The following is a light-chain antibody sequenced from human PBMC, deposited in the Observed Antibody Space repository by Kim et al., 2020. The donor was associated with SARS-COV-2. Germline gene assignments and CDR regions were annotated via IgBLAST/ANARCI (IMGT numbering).Light chain of an antibody. Sequence: SVSPGERAPLPGRASQRVSNYLAGYQQKPGQAPRLLIYGASTRATGIPARFSGSGSGTEFTLTISSVQSDDFAVYLCQQYDNWLTFGGGTKVDIK. CDR3: QQYDNWLT. J-gene: IGKJ4*01. CDR2: GAS. CDR1: QRVSNY. V-gene: IGKV3-15*01.